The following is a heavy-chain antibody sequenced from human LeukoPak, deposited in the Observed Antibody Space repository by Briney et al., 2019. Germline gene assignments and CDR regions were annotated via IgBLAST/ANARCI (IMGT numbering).Heavy chain of an antibody. CDR2: IYPGDSDT. Sequence: GESLKISCKGSGYSFTSYWIGWVRQMPGKGLEWMGIIYPGDSDTRYSPSFQGQVTISADKSISTAYLQWSSLKASDTAMYYCARHIGGFGELLNYYYYYMGVWGKGTTVTVSS. J-gene: IGHJ6*03. V-gene: IGHV5-51*01. CDR3: ARHIGGFGELLNYYYYYMGV. CDR1: GYSFTSYW. D-gene: IGHD3-10*01.